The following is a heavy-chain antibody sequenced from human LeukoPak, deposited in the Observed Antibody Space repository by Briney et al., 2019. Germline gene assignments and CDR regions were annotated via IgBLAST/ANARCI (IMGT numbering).Heavy chain of an antibody. CDR3: ATHTIFGVVTYAFHI. CDR1: GYTGIELS. J-gene: IGHJ3*02. Sequence: GASAKVSCKVSGYTGIELSMHWVRQAPGKGLEWMGGFDPEDGETIYAQKFQGRVTMTEDTSTDTAYMELSSLTSEDTAVYYCATHTIFGVVTYAFHIWGRGTLVTVSS. CDR2: FDPEDGET. V-gene: IGHV1-24*01. D-gene: IGHD3-3*01.